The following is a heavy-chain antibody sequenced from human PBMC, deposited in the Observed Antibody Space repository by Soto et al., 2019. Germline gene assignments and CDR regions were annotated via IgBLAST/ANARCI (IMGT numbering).Heavy chain of an antibody. V-gene: IGHV3-33*01. CDR2: IWYDGSNK. J-gene: IGHJ6*02. Sequence: GGSLRLSCAASGFTFSSYGMHWVRQAPGKGLEWVAVIWYDGSNKYYADSVKGRFTISRDNSKNTLYLQMNSLRAEDTAVYYCARGVSIAARPEYYYYGMDVWGQGTTVTVSS. CDR3: ARGVSIAARPEYYYYGMDV. D-gene: IGHD6-6*01. CDR1: GFTFSSYG.